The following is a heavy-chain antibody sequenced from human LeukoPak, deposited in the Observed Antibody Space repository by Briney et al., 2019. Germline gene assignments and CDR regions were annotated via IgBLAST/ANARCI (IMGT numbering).Heavy chain of an antibody. Sequence: SETLSLTCAVSGGSISSGGYSWSWIRQPPGKGLEWIGYIYHSGSTYYNPSLKSRVTISVDRSKNQLSLKLSSVTAADTAVYYCAGSSHLGVYYYYGMDVWGQGTTVTVSS. D-gene: IGHD3-10*01. J-gene: IGHJ6*02. CDR3: AGSSHLGVYYYYGMDV. CDR2: IYHSGST. CDR1: GGSISSGGYS. V-gene: IGHV4-30-2*01.